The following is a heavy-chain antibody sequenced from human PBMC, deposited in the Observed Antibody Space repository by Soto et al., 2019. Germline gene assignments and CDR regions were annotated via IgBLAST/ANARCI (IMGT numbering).Heavy chain of an antibody. CDR1: GGSISNYY. V-gene: IGHV4-4*07. D-gene: IGHD1-26*01. Sequence: SETLSLTCTVSGGSISNYYWTWIRQPAGKGLEWIGRMYTSGSTNYNPSLKSRVTMSVDTSKNAVYLEMNSLRPEDTAVYYCAKGLLAIVGTTLPRDAFNIWGQGTMVTVSS. J-gene: IGHJ3*02. CDR2: MYTSGST. CDR3: AKGLLAIVGTTLPRDAFNI.